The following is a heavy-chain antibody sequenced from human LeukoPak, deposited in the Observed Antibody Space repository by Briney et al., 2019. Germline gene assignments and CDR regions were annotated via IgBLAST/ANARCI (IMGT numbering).Heavy chain of an antibody. J-gene: IGHJ5*02. D-gene: IGHD6-13*01. CDR3: ARVAPSSSWYGAADH. CDR1: GDSIGSGGYY. Sequence: PSQTLSLTCTVSGDSIGSGGYYWSWIRQYPGKGLEWIGYIYYTGSTYYNPPLKSRVTISVDTSKNQFSLRLSSVTAADTAVYYCARVAPSSSWYGAADHWGQGTLFTVSS. V-gene: IGHV4-31*03. CDR2: IYYTGST.